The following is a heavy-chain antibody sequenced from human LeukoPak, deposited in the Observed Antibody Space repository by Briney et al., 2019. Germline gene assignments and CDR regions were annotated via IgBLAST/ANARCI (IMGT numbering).Heavy chain of an antibody. CDR1: GYTFTNYG. V-gene: IGHV1-18*01. CDR2: ISTYNGNT. CDR3: ARDRSYYDSGSH. D-gene: IGHD3-10*01. J-gene: IGHJ4*02. Sequence: ASVKVSCKASGYTFTNYGISWVRQAPGQGLEWMGWISTYNGNTNYAQKLQGRVTMTTDTSTSTAYMELKSLTSDDTAVYYCARDRSYYDSGSHGGQGTLVTVSS.